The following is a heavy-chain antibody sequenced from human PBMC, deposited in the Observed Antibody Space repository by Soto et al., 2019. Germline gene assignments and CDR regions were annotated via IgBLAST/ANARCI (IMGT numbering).Heavy chain of an antibody. CDR3: DVIYTHGGNDY. Sequence: SVKVSCKASGFTFTSSAVQWVRQARGQRLEWIGWIVVGSGNTNYAQKFQERVTITRDMSTSTAYMELSSLRSEDTAVYYCDVIYTHGGNDYWGQGTLVTVSS. CDR1: GFTFTSSA. CDR2: IVVGSGNT. V-gene: IGHV1-58*01. D-gene: IGHD3-9*01. J-gene: IGHJ4*02.